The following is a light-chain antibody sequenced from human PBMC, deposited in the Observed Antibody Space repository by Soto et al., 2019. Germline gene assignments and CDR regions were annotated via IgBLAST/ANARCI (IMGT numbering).Light chain of an antibody. CDR3: SSYTSSGTVI. CDR2: DVS. Sequence: QSALTQPASVSGSPRQSITISCTGTSSDVGRYNYVSWYQQHPGNAPKLIIYDVSNRPSGVSDRFSGSKSGNTASLTISGLQAEDEADYYCSSYTSSGTVIFGGGTKLTVL. CDR1: SSDVGRYNY. J-gene: IGLJ2*01. V-gene: IGLV2-14*01.